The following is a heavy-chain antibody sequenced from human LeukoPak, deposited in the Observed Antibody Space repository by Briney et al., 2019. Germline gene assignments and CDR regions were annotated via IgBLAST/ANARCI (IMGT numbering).Heavy chain of an antibody. Sequence: SETLSLTCAVYGGSFSGYYWSWIRRPPGQGLEWIGYMYYSGSTKYNPSLKSRVTISGDTSKNQFSLKLISVTAADAAVYYCAGHDYYGSGSYRWGQGTLVTVSS. V-gene: IGHV4-59*08. D-gene: IGHD3-10*01. CDR2: MYYSGST. J-gene: IGHJ5*02. CDR1: GGSFSGYY. CDR3: AGHDYYGSGSYR.